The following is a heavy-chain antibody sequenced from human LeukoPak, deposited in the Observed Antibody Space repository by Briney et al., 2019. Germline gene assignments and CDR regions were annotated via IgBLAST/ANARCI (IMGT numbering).Heavy chain of an antibody. CDR1: GGSISSYY. CDR3: ARAREWIQLRDAFDI. J-gene: IGHJ3*02. Sequence: PSETLSLTCTVSGGSISSYYWSWIRQPPGKGLEWIGYIYYSGSTNYNPSLKSRVTISVDTSKNQFSLKLSSATAADTAVYYCARAREWIQLRDAFDIWGQGTMVTVSS. V-gene: IGHV4-59*01. D-gene: IGHD5-18*01. CDR2: IYYSGST.